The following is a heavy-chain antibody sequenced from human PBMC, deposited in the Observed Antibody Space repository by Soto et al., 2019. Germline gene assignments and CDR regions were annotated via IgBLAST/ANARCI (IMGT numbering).Heavy chain of an antibody. D-gene: IGHD6-19*01. CDR1: GGSVSSGSYY. CDR3: ARDSRSSGWSAKYYYYGMDV. CDR2: IYYSGST. Sequence: QVQLQESGPGLVKPSETLSLTCTVSGGSVSSGSYYWSWIRQPPGKGLEWIGYIYYSGSTNYNPSRKSRVTISVDTSKNQFSLKRSSGTAADTAVYYCARDSRSSGWSAKYYYYGMDVWGQGTTVTVSS. J-gene: IGHJ6*02. V-gene: IGHV4-61*01.